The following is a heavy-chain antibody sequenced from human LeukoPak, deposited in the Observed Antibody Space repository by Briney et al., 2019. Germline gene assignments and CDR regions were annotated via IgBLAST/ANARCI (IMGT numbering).Heavy chain of an antibody. CDR1: GLTFTDFW. CDR3: SGRDSSRSPRAY. V-gene: IGHV3-7*03. J-gene: IGHJ4*02. Sequence: GGSLRLSCAASGLTFTDFWMNWVRLAPGRGLEWLANIKPDGSERYYVDSVKGRFAISRDNAKNEVYLEMNSVRAEDTGVYYCSGRDSSRSPRAYWGQGTLVSVSS. D-gene: IGHD2-2*01. CDR2: IKPDGSER.